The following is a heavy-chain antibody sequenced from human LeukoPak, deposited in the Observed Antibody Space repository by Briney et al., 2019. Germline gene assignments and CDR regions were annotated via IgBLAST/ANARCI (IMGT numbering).Heavy chain of an antibody. CDR3: AIIDITMFGVATGWFDP. V-gene: IGHV4-4*07. CDR2: IYTSGST. D-gene: IGHD3-3*01. Sequence: SETLSLTCTVSGGSITSYYWSWIRQPPGKGLEWIGRIYTSGSTNYNPSLKSRVTMSVDTSKNQFSLKLSSVTAADTALYYSAIIDITMFGVATGWFDPWGQGTLVTVSS. CDR1: GGSITSYY. J-gene: IGHJ5*02.